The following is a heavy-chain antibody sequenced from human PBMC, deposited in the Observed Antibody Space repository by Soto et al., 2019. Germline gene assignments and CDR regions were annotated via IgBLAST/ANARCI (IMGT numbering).Heavy chain of an antibody. D-gene: IGHD6-19*01. Sequence: PSQTLSLTCAISGDSVSSNSAAWNWIRQSPSRGLEWLGRTYYRSKWYNDYAVSEKSRITINPDTSKNQFSLQLNSVTPEDTAVYYCARVSSGWYQGYYYYGMDVWGQGTTVTVSS. CDR1: GDSVSSNSAA. V-gene: IGHV6-1*01. CDR2: TYYRSKWYN. J-gene: IGHJ6*02. CDR3: ARVSSGWYQGYYYYGMDV.